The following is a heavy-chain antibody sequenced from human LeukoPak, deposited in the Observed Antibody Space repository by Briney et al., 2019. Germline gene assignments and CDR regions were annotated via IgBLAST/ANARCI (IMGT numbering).Heavy chain of an antibody. J-gene: IGHJ4*02. D-gene: IGHD5-12*01. CDR2: MNPNSGNT. Sequence: GASVKVSCKASGYTFTGYYIHWLRQAPGQGLEWMGWMNPNSGNTGYAQKFQGRFTMTWDTSITTAYMELSSLRSEDTAVYYCAREYRHQPDWGQGTLVTVSS. CDR3: AREYRHQPD. V-gene: IGHV1-8*02. CDR1: GYTFTGYY.